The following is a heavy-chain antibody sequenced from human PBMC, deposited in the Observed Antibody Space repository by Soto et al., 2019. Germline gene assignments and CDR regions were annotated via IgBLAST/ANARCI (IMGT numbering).Heavy chain of an antibody. CDR1: GFTFRNNV. D-gene: IGHD1-20*01. J-gene: IGHJ3*02. Sequence: GGSLRLSCAASGFTFRNNVLSWVRQAPGKGLDWVSGITGSGRDTYYADSVKGRFTISRDNSKNMVFLQMNSLRAEDTAVYYCAKDRMDHNSVWDPFDIWGPGTMVTVSS. CDR3: AKDRMDHNSVWDPFDI. CDR2: ITGSGRDT. V-gene: IGHV3-23*01.